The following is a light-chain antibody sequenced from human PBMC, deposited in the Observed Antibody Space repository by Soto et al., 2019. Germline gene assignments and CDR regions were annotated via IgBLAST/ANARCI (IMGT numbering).Light chain of an antibody. CDR2: DVS. J-gene: IGLJ1*01. Sequence: QSALTQPASLSGSPGQSITISCTGTSSDVGGYNYVSWYQQHPGKAPKVMIYDVSNRPSGVSNRFSGSKSGNTAFLTISGLQAEDEADYYCGSYTRGSTRYVFGTGTKVTVL. V-gene: IGLV2-14*01. CDR1: SSDVGGYNY. CDR3: GSYTRGSTRYV.